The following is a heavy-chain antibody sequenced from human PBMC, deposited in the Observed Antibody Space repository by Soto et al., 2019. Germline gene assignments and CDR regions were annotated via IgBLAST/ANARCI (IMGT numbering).Heavy chain of an antibody. V-gene: IGHV4-31*03. D-gene: IGHD2-21*01. CDR3: GRHLFSDV. CDR2: IYYSGST. J-gene: IGHJ6*02. Sequence: SETLPLTCTVSGGCISSGGYYWSWIRQHPGKGLEWIGYIYYSGSTYYNPSLKSRVTISADTSKNQFFLKLSSVTAADTAVYYCGRHLFSDVWGQGTTVTVSS. CDR1: GGCISSGGYY.